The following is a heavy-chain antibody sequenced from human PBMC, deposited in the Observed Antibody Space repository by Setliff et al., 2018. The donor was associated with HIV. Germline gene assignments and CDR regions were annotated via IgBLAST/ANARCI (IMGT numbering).Heavy chain of an antibody. CDR2: IDGDGSGT. V-gene: IGHV3-74*01. CDR1: GFTFRNYW. J-gene: IGHJ6*02. Sequence: GGSLRLSCAASGFTFRNYWMHWVRQAPGKGLVWVSRIDGDGSGTSYAASVQGRFTISRDNAKNTLYLQMNSLRAEDTAVYYCVRDITTCWDVWGQGTTVTVSS. CDR3: VRDITTCWDV. D-gene: IGHD4-4*01.